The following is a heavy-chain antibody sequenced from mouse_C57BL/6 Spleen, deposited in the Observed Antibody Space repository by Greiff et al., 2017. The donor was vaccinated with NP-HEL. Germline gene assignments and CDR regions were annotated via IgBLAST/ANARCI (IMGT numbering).Heavy chain of an antibody. D-gene: IGHD1-1*01. J-gene: IGHJ1*03. CDR2: IYPRSGNT. CDR3: ARPTTVVAKGYFDV. V-gene: IGHV1-81*01. Sequence: VQLQQSGAELARPGASVKLSCKASGYTFTSYGISWVKQRTGQGLEWIGEIYPRSGNTYYNEKFKGKATLTADKSSSTAYMELRSLTSEDSAVYFCARPTTVVAKGYFDVWGTGTTVTVSS. CDR1: GYTFTSYG.